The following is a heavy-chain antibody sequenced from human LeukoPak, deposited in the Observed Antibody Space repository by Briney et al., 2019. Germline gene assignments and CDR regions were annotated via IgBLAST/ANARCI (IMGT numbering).Heavy chain of an antibody. V-gene: IGHV1-2*02. Sequence: ASVKVSCKASGYTFTGYYMHWVRQAPGQGLEWMGWINPNSGGTNYAQSFQGRVTMTRDTSISTAYMELSRLRSDDTAVYYCARVRYRLAETYIDYWGQGTLVTVSS. CDR3: ARVRYRLAETYIDY. D-gene: IGHD3-16*01. J-gene: IGHJ4*02. CDR2: INPNSGGT. CDR1: GYTFTGYY.